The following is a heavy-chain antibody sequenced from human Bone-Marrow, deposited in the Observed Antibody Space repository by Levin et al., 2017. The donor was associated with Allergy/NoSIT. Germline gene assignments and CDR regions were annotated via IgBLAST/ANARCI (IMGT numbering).Heavy chain of an antibody. Sequence: RSQTLSLTCSVSGGSINNNGYYWGWIRQPPGKGLQWIGSAYYTGSTTHYNPTLRTRVTISVDASRNQFSLKMTSVTAADTAVYYCARDRDSSVYNAYYYYAMDVWGPGATVTVSS. CDR2: AYYTGSTT. CDR1: GGSINNNGYY. D-gene: IGHD3-22*01. J-gene: IGHJ6*02. V-gene: IGHV4-39*07. CDR3: ARDRDSSVYNAYYYYAMDV.